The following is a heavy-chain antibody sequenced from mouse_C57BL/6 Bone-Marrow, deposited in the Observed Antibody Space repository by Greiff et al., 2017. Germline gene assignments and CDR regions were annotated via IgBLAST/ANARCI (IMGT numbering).Heavy chain of an antibody. D-gene: IGHD1-1*01. V-gene: IGHV1-54*01. J-gene: IGHJ3*01. CDR3: ARSPYYYGSSYPAWFAY. CDR1: GYAFTNYL. CDR2: INPGSGGT. Sequence: VQLQQSGAELVRPGTSVKVSCKASGYAFTNYLIEWVKQRPGQGLEWIGVINPGSGGTNYNEKFKGKATLTADKSSSTAYMQISSLTSEDSAVYFCARSPYYYGSSYPAWFAYWGQGTLVTVSA.